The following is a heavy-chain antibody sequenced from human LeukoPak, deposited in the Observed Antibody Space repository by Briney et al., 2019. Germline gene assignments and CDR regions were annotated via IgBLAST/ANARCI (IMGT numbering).Heavy chain of an antibody. CDR3: ARDPIVGDTGGGDY. D-gene: IGHD1-26*01. CDR1: GFTFSSYW. V-gene: IGHV3-7*01. CDR2: INGDGSIE. J-gene: IGHJ4*02. Sequence: GGSLRLSCAASGFTFSSYWMTWVRQAPGRGLEWVSNINGDGSIENYVQSVRGRFSIFRDNAKDALYLQMNSLRFDDTAIYYCARDPIVGDTGGGDYWGQGTLVTVSS.